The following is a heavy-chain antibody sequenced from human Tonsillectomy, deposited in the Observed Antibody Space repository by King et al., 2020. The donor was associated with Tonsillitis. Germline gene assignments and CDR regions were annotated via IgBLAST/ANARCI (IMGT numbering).Heavy chain of an antibody. CDR1: GFIFSNYW. CDR3: ARGDRGAAGHLYDYYGIDV. V-gene: IGHV3-7*03. Sequence: VQLVESGGGLVQPGGSLRLSCAASGFIFSNYWMSWVRQAPGKGLEWVANINQDGSEKYHVDSVKGRFTISRDNAENSLHLQIHSLRAEDTAVYYCARGDRGAAGHLYDYYGIDVWGQGTTVTVSS. J-gene: IGHJ6*02. CDR2: INQDGSEK. D-gene: IGHD6-13*01.